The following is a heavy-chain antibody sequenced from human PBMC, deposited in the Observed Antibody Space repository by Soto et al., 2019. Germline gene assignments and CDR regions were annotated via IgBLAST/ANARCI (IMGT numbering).Heavy chain of an antibody. Sequence: GGSLRLSCAASDFTFDGHGMSWVRQAPGKGPEWVSTISPEGFNTHYADSVRGRFTISRDNSRNTVDLHMSSLRAEDTAIYYCASWLSAHFDYSGQG. CDR2: ISPEGFNT. J-gene: IGHJ4*02. V-gene: IGHV3-23*01. CDR1: DFTFDGHG. D-gene: IGHD6-19*01. CDR3: ASWLSAHFDY.